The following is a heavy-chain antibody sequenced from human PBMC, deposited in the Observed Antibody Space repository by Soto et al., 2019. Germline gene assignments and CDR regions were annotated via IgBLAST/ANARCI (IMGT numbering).Heavy chain of an antibody. CDR2: ISYDGSNK. CDR1: GFTFSSYG. Sequence: GGSLRLSCAPSGFTFSSYGMHWVRQAPGKGLEWVAVISYDGSNKYYADSVKGRFTISRDNSKNTLYLQMNSLRAEDTAVYYCAKATNMVRGVITTDFDYWGQGTLVTVSS. V-gene: IGHV3-30*18. J-gene: IGHJ4*02. CDR3: AKATNMVRGVITTDFDY. D-gene: IGHD3-10*01.